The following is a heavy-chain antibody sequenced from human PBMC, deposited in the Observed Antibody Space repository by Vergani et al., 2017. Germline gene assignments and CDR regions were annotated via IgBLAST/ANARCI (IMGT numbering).Heavy chain of an antibody. Sequence: EVQLLESGGGLVQPGGSLRLSCAASGFTFSSYAMSWVRQAPGKGLEWVSAISGSGGSTYYADSVKGRFTISRDNSKNTLYLQMNSLRAEDTAVYYCAKVTGVIAVAAFDAFDIWGQGTMVTVSS. J-gene: IGHJ3*02. V-gene: IGHV3-23*01. CDR3: AKVTGVIAVAAFDAFDI. D-gene: IGHD6-19*01. CDR2: ISGSGGST. CDR1: GFTFSSYA.